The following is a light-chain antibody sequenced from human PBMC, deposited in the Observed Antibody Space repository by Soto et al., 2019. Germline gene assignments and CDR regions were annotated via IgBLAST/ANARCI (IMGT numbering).Light chain of an antibody. CDR3: QQSYSHLGT. J-gene: IGKJ1*01. Sequence: DLQMSQSPSSLSASVGHRVTITCRASQSISSYLNWYQQKPGKAPKLLIYAASSLQSGVPSRFSGSGSGTDFTLTISSLQPEDFATYYCQQSYSHLGTFGQGTKVDI. CDR2: AAS. CDR1: QSISSY. V-gene: IGKV1-39*01.